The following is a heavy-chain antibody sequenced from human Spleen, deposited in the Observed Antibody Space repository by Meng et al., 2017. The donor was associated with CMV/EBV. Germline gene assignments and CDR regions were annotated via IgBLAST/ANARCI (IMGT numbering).Heavy chain of an antibody. CDR2: ISGYNGRT. V-gene: IGHV1-18*01. CDR1: GYPFISYG. J-gene: IGHJ3*01. D-gene: IGHD6-13*01. CDR3: ARDYWAYSSSPDAFDL. Sequence: ASVKVSCKTSGYPFISYGISWVRQAPGKGLEWMGWISGYNGRTNYAQSFQGRLTLTTDTSTSTAYMELRSLRSDDTAVYYCARDYWAYSSSPDAFDLWGQGTMVTVSS.